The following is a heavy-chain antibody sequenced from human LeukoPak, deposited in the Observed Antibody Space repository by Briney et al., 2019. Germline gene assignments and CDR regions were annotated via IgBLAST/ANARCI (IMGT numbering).Heavy chain of an antibody. CDR1: GFTFSSYG. V-gene: IGHV3-30*18. Sequence: PGRSLRLSCAASGFTFSSYGMHWVRQAPGKGLEWVAVISYDGSNKYYADSVKGRFTISRDNSKNTLYLQMNSLRAEDTAVYYCAKDAHLYYFDYWGQGTLVTVSS. J-gene: IGHJ4*02. CDR2: ISYDGSNK. CDR3: AKDAHLYYFDY.